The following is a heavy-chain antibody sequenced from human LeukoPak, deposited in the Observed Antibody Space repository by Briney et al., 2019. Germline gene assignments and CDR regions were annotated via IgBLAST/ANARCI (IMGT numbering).Heavy chain of an antibody. CDR1: GLPFSIYA. Sequence: GGPLRLPYAAPGLPFSIYAIHCIREAPGKGLEEGALVWHDGSNKYYADTVKGRFTISRDNSKNTVYLQMNSLRAEDTAVYYCARELFGSGSCPDYWGQGTLVTVSS. V-gene: IGHV3-33*01. J-gene: IGHJ4*02. D-gene: IGHD3-10*01. CDR2: VWHDGSNK. CDR3: ARELFGSGSCPDY.